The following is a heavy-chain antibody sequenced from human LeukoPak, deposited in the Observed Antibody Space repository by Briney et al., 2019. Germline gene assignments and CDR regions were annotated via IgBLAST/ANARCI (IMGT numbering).Heavy chain of an antibody. J-gene: IGHJ4*02. V-gene: IGHV4-59*08. Sequence: SETLSLTCAVSGASISGSYWSWIRQPPGKGLEWIGYMYYSGITNSSPSLKSRVTISLDTSKNQFSLRLRSVTAADTAVYYCVRQAYYSESGSWTGFDYWGQGTLVPVSS. CDR2: MYYSGIT. CDR3: VRQAYYSESGSWTGFDY. CDR1: GASISGSY. D-gene: IGHD3-10*01.